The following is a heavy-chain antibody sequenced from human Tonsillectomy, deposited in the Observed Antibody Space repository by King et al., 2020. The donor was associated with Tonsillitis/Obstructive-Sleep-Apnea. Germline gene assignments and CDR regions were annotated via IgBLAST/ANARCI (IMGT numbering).Heavy chain of an antibody. J-gene: IGHJ4*02. D-gene: IGHD4-11*01. CDR3: ARLLGLTTVTTWAFDY. Sequence: EVQLVESGAEVKKPGESLNISCKGSGYRFTSYWIGWVRQMPGKGLEWMGIIYPGDSDTRYSPSFRGQVTISADKSISTAYLQWSSLKASDTAIYYCARLLGLTTVTTWAFDYWGQGTLVTVSS. V-gene: IGHV5-51*01. CDR1: GYRFTSYW. CDR2: IYPGDSDT.